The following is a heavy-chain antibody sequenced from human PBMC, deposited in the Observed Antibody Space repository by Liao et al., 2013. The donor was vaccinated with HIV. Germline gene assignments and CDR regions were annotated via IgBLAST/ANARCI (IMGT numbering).Heavy chain of an antibody. V-gene: IGHV4-39*07. CDR1: GGSISSSSYY. J-gene: IGHJ3*02. CDR2: IYYSGPT. Sequence: QLQLQESGPGLVKPSETLSLTCTVSGGSISSSSYYWGWIRQPPGKGLEWIGSIYYSGPTFYSPSLKSRTTISVDTSKNQFSLKLTSVTAADTAVYYCARAGLGYDADAFDIWGQGTMVTVSS. CDR3: ARAGLGYDADAFDI. D-gene: IGHD5-12*01.